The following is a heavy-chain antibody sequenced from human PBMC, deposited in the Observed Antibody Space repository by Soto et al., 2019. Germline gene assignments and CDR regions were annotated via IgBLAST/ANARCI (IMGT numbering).Heavy chain of an antibody. D-gene: IGHD2-15*01. Sequence: GGSLTLSCEASGFTFSGFDMHWVRQPTGKGLEWVSTIGTAGDTYYAVSVKGRFTISRDNAKNSLSLQMNSLRAGDTAVYFCARGQEVGAHLCDSWGQGTQVTV. J-gene: IGHJ4*02. V-gene: IGHV3-13*01. CDR2: IGTAGDT. CDR3: ARGQEVGAHLCDS. CDR1: GFTFSGFD.